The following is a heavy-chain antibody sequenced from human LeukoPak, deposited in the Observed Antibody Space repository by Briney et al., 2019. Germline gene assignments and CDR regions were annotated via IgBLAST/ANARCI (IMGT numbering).Heavy chain of an antibody. CDR1: GFTFNSYN. J-gene: IGHJ4*02. CDR3: ARDLGYYYDSSGPFDY. V-gene: IGHV3-7*01. D-gene: IGHD3-22*01. Sequence: GGSLRLSCAASGFTFNSYNMNWVRQTPGKGLEWVANIKQDGSEKYYVDSVKGRFTISRDNAKNSLYLQMNSLRAEDTAVYYCARDLGYYYDSSGPFDYWGQGTLVTVSS. CDR2: IKQDGSEK.